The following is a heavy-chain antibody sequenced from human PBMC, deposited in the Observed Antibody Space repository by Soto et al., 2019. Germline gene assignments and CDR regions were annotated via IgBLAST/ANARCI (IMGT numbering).Heavy chain of an antibody. V-gene: IGHV3-21*02. CDR3: AKGRPGCNGVACQPGWFDP. CDR1: GFTFGNFL. J-gene: IGHJ5*02. Sequence: EVQLVESGGGLVEPGGSLRLSCAASGFTFGNFLMSWVRQAPGKGPQWVASISRSSGTIYYADSVRGRFTISRDNARSSVYMQMNCLRAEDTALYYCAKGRPGCNGVACQPGWFDPWGQGTLVTVSA. D-gene: IGHD2-8*01. CDR2: ISRSSGTI.